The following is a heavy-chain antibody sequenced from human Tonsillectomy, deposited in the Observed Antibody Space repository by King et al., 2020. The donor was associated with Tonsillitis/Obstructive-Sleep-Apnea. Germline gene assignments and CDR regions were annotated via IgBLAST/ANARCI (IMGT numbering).Heavy chain of an antibody. CDR1: GFTLSNAW. D-gene: IGHD2-2*01. Sequence: VQLVESGGGLVKPGGSLRLSCAASGFTLSNAWMSWVRQAPGKGLEWVGRIKSKTDGGTTDYAAPVKGRFTISRDDSKNTLYLQMNSLKTEDTAVYYCPTEGYCSSTSCYFFYYYYYMDVCGKGTTVTVSS. CDR2: IKSKTDGGTT. J-gene: IGHJ6*03. V-gene: IGHV3-15*01. CDR3: PTEGYCSSTSCYFFYYYYYMDV.